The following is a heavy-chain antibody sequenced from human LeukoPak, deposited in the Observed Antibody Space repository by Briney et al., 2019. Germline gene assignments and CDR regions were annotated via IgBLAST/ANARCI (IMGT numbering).Heavy chain of an antibody. CDR1: GFTFSSYA. V-gene: IGHV3-30*04. Sequence: GGSLRLSCAASGFTFSSYAMHWVRQAPGKGLGWVAVISYDGSNKYYADSVKGRFTISRDNSKNTLYLQMNSLRAEDTAVYYCARDGRGFDYWGQGTLVTVSS. D-gene: IGHD2-15*01. CDR3: ARDGRGFDY. CDR2: ISYDGSNK. J-gene: IGHJ4*02.